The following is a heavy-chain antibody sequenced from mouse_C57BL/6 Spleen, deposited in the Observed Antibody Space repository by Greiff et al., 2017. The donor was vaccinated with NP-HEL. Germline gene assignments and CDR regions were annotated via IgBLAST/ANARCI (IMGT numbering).Heavy chain of an antibody. D-gene: IGHD1-1*01. CDR1: GYTFTDYE. Sequence: QVQLKESGAELVRPGASVTLSCKASGYTFTDYEMHWVKQTPVHGLEWIGAIDPETGGTAYNQKFKGKAILTADKSSSTAYMELRSLTSEDSAVYYCTVHYYGSSFHFDYWGQGTTLTVSS. V-gene: IGHV1-15*01. CDR3: TVHYYGSSFHFDY. CDR2: IDPETGGT. J-gene: IGHJ2*01.